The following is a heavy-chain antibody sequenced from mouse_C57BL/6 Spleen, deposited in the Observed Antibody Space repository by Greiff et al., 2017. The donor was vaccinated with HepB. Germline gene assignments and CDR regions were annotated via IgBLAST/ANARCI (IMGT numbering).Heavy chain of an antibody. CDR2: IDPSDSYT. Sequence: VQLQQSGAELVRPGTSVKLSCKASGYTFTSYWMHWVKQRPGQGLEWIGVIDPSDSYTNYNQKFKGKATLTVDTSSSTAYMQLSSLTSEDSAVYYGARRDYGSSYLWYFDVWGTGTTVTVSS. CDR1: GYTFTSYW. D-gene: IGHD1-1*01. V-gene: IGHV1-59*01. J-gene: IGHJ1*03. CDR3: ARRDYGSSYLWYFDV.